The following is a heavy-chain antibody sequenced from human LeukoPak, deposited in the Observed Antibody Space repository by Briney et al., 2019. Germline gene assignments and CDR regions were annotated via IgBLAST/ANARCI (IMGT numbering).Heavy chain of an antibody. D-gene: IGHD1-26*01. Sequence: GGSLRLPCAASGFTFRNYALSWVGQAPGKGLEGVSAIRGNGGSTYYADSVKGRFTISRDNSKNTLFLQMNSLRAEDTAVYYCAKVVGATDHYFGYWGQGTLVTVSS. CDR3: AKVVGATDHYFGY. J-gene: IGHJ4*02. CDR1: GFTFRNYA. CDR2: IRGNGGST. V-gene: IGHV3-23*01.